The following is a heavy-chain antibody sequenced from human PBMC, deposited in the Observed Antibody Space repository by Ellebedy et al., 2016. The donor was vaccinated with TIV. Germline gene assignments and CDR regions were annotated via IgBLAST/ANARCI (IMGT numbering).Heavy chain of an antibody. Sequence: TLSLTCTVSGASISSYYWSWIRQPPGKALEWLALIDWDDDKSYSTSLKTRLTISKDTSKNQVVLTMTNMDPVDTATYYCARHRIHDAFDIWGQGTMVTVSS. D-gene: IGHD2-21*01. CDR3: ARHRIHDAFDI. CDR1: GASISSYY. CDR2: IDWDDDK. J-gene: IGHJ3*02. V-gene: IGHV2-70*18.